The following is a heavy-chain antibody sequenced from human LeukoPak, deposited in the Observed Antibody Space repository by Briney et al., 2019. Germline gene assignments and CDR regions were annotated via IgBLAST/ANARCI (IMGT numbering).Heavy chain of an antibody. CDR3: ARGWYYKDY. CDR1: GFTFSDYG. J-gene: IGHJ4*02. Sequence: GRSLILSCAASGFTFSDYGFHWVRQAPGRGLEWVSAIWYDGSNRNYADSVKGRFSISRDNPRNTLFLQMNRLRAEDTAVYYCARGWYYKDYWGQGTLVTVSS. CDR2: IWYDGSNR. V-gene: IGHV3-33*01. D-gene: IGHD3-10*01.